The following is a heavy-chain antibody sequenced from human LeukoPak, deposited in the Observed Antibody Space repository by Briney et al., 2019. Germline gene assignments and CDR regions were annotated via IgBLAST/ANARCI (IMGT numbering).Heavy chain of an antibody. J-gene: IGHJ2*01. CDR2: ISGSGGST. V-gene: IGHV3-23*01. Sequence: GGSLRLSCAASGFTFSSYAMSWVRQAPGKGLEWVSAISGSGGSTYYADSVKGRFTISRDNSKNTLYLQMNSLRAEDTAVHYCAKPLYYDSSGRSFFWYFDLWGRGTLVTVSS. CDR1: GFTFSSYA. D-gene: IGHD3-22*01. CDR3: AKPLYYDSSGRSFFWYFDL.